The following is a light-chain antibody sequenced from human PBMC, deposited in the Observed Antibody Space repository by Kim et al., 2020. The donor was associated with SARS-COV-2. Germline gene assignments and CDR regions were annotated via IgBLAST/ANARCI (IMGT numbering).Light chain of an antibody. CDR3: QAWDSSTVV. CDR2: QDS. CDR1: KLGDKH. V-gene: IGLV3-1*01. J-gene: IGLJ2*01. Sequence: SVAPGQTASITCAGDKLGDKHACWYQQKPGQSPVLVIYQDSKRPSGIPERFSGASSGNTATLTISGTQAMDEADYYCQAWDSSTVVFGGGTQLTVL.